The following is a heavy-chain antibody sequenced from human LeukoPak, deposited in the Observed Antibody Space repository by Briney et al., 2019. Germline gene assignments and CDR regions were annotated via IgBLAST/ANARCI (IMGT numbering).Heavy chain of an antibody. Sequence: PGGSLRLSCVASGFTFSSYAMAWVRQAPGKGLEWVSYVSGSGRGTYYADSVKARFTISRDNSKNTVYLQMNSLRADDTAVYYCAKDHPFDYYYATSGYFLYWGQGTLVTVSS. CDR3: AKDHPFDYYYATSGYFLY. D-gene: IGHD3-22*01. CDR1: GFTFSSYA. J-gene: IGHJ4*02. V-gene: IGHV3-23*01. CDR2: VSGSGRGT.